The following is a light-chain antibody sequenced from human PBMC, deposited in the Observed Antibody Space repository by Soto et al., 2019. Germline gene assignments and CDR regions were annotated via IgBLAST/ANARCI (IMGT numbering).Light chain of an antibody. CDR1: QTISSW. CDR3: QHYNSYSEA. Sequence: DLQMTQSAAPLSGSVGDRLTITWWASQTISSWLAWYQQKKGKAPKLLIYKASTLKSGVPSRFSGSGYGTEFNLTISSLQPDDFATYYCQHYNSYSEAFGQGTKVDIK. CDR2: KAS. J-gene: IGKJ1*01. V-gene: IGKV1-5*03.